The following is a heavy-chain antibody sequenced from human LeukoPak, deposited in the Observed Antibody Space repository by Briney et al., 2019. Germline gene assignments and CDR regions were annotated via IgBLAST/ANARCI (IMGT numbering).Heavy chain of an antibody. J-gene: IGHJ4*02. Sequence: SETLSLTCTVSGGSISSGSYYWSWIRQPAGKGLEWIGRIYTSGSTNYNPSLKSRVTISVDTSKNQFSLKLSSVTAADTAVYYCARGVSYYYDSSGYYWGDYFDYWGQGTLVTVSS. V-gene: IGHV4-61*02. D-gene: IGHD3-22*01. CDR2: IYTSGST. CDR1: GGSISSGSYY. CDR3: ARGVSYYYDSSGYYWGDYFDY.